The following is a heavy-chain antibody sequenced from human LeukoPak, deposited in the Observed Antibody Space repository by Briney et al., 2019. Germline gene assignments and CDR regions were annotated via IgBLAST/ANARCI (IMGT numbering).Heavy chain of an antibody. CDR3: LGLDSNYGYFGC. CDR1: GFTLRSKF. Sequence: GGSLRLSCPAYGFTLRSKFMSWVRPAPGQGLERVSVIYSSGSTYSAVSVQGRFTISSDNIKNLLYLQINNLRAEDTDVYSLLGLDSNYGYFGCWGRG. J-gene: IGHJ4*02. CDR2: IYSSGST. V-gene: IGHV3-66*01. D-gene: IGHD3-3*02.